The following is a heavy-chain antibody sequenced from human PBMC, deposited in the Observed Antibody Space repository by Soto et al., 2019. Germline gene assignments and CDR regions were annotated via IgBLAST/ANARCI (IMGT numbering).Heavy chain of an antibody. CDR1: GYSFNSYD. J-gene: IGHJ6*02. CDR3: ARGGSLWFGELSAYYYGMDV. V-gene: IGHV1-2*04. CDR2: INPNSGGT. D-gene: IGHD3-10*01. Sequence: ASVKVSCKACGYSFNSYDINWARQAPGQGLEWMGWINPNSGGTNYAQKVQGWVTMTRDTSISTAYMELSRLTSDDTAVYSCARGGSLWFGELSAYYYGMDVWGQGTTVTVS.